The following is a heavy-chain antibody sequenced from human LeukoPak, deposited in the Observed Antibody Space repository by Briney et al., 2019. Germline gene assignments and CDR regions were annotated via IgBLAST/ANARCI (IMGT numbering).Heavy chain of an antibody. J-gene: IGHJ4*02. D-gene: IGHD1-26*01. CDR3: ARGASELPTDY. CDR2: ISYDGSNK. Sequence: GGSLRLSCAASGFTFSSYARHWVRQAPGKGLEWVAVISYDGSNKYYADSVKGRFTISRDNSKNTLYLQMNSLRAEDTAVYYCARGASELPTDYWGQGILVTVSS. V-gene: IGHV3-30*01. CDR1: GFTFSSYA.